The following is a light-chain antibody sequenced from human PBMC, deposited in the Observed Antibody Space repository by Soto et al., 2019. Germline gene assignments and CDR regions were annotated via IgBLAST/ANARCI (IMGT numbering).Light chain of an antibody. V-gene: IGKV1-5*03. Sequence: DIQMTQSPSTLSASVGDRVTITCRASQSISSWLAWYQQKPGKAPKLLIYMASSLESGVPSRFSGSGSGTEFTLTISSLQPDDFATYYCQQYSNYWTFGQGTKVEIK. CDR3: QQYSNYWT. J-gene: IGKJ1*01. CDR1: QSISSW. CDR2: MAS.